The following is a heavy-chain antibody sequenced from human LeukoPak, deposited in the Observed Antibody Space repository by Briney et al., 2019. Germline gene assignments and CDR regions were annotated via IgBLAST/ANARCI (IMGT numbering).Heavy chain of an antibody. CDR1: GVSISRFY. V-gene: IGHV4-4*09. CDR3: VQTTGWPGFDY. CDR2: IYSGVPT. J-gene: IGHJ4*02. D-gene: IGHD1-1*01. Sequence: PSETLSLTCTTSGVSISRFYWSWVRQPPGKGLEWIGNIYSGVPTYFNPSLKSRVTISVDTSKNQFSLNLTSVTAADTAMYYCVQTTGWPGFDYWGQGILVTVSS.